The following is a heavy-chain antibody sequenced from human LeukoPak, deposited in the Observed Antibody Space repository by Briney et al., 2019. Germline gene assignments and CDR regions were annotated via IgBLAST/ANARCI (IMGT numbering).Heavy chain of an antibody. CDR2: IIPTFGIA. CDR1: GGSFSSYV. J-gene: IGHJ6*02. CDR3: ARDLTMVLEYGMDV. V-gene: IGHV1-69*04. D-gene: IGHD3-10*01. Sequence: VKVACKAAGGSFSSYVISGVRQAPGQGLEWMGRIIPTFGIANYAQKDQGRVTITADKSTSTADMELSSLRSEDTAVYYCARDLTMVLEYGMDVWGQGTTVTVSS.